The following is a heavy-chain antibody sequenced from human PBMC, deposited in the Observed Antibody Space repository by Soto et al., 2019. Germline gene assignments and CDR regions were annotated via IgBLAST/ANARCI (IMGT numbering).Heavy chain of an antibody. CDR3: ARDLAAGEH. J-gene: IGHJ1*01. CDR1: GYTFTHYY. D-gene: IGHD6-13*01. CDR2: INPASGST. V-gene: IGHV1-46*01. Sequence: QVQLVQSGAEVKKPGASVKVSCRTSGYTFTHYYIHWVRQAPGQGLEWLGIINPASGSTNYAQDFQGRVTLTMDTSTTTVYMELSGLRAEDTAIFYCARDLAAGEHWGQGTPVTVSS.